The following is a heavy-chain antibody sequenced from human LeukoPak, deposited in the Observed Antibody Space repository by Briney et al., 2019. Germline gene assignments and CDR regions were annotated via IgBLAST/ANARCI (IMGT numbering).Heavy chain of an antibody. V-gene: IGHV4-31*03. CDR1: GDYISSAGNY. J-gene: IGHJ5*02. CDR3: ARGVENQILSFDP. D-gene: IGHD3-3*01. Sequence: PSETLSLTCTVSGDYISSAGNYWNWIRRHSGMGLEWIGYISYSGNTYYSPSLKGRITISVDTSKNQLFLELGSVTAADTAVYYCARGVENQILSFDPWGQGTLVTVSS. CDR2: ISYSGNT.